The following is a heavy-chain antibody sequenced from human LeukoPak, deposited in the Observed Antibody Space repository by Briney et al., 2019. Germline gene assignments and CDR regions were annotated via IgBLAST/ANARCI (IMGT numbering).Heavy chain of an antibody. CDR1: GFTFSSYG. Sequence: GGSLRLSCAASGFTFSSYGMSWVRQAPGKGLEWVSTFSGIGGSTYYADSVKGRFTISRDNFRNTLYLQMNSLRAEDTAVYYCAKGVSEYSSSSLDYWGQGTLVTVSS. D-gene: IGHD6-6*01. J-gene: IGHJ4*02. CDR2: FSGIGGST. V-gene: IGHV3-23*01. CDR3: AKGVSEYSSSSLDY.